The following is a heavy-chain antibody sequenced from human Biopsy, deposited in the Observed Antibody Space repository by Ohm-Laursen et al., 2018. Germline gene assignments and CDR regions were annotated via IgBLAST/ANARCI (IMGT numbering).Heavy chain of an antibody. D-gene: IGHD3-3*01. CDR2: ISETSSHI. Sequence: GSLRLSCSASGFSVSSYDMNWVRQAPGKGLEWISYISETSSHIYDADSVRGRFTVARDIAKNSLYLQLNSLRVEDTAVYYCAKEEPPQGYDFWSGHYYYFDYWGQGTLVTVSS. CDR3: AKEEPPQGYDFWSGHYYYFDY. V-gene: IGHV3-21*04. CDR1: GFSVSSYD. J-gene: IGHJ4*01.